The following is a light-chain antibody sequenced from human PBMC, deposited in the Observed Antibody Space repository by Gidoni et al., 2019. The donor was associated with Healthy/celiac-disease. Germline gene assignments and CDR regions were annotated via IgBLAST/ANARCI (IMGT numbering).Light chain of an antibody. CDR1: QSISSY. J-gene: IGKJ1*01. CDR2: AAS. Sequence: DIQMTQSPSSLSASVGDRVTITCRASQSISSYLNWYQQKPGKAPKLLIYAASSLQSGVPSRFSGSGSVTDFTLTISSLQPEDFATYYCQQSYSTPGTFXXXTKVEIK. V-gene: IGKV1-39*01. CDR3: QQSYSTPGT.